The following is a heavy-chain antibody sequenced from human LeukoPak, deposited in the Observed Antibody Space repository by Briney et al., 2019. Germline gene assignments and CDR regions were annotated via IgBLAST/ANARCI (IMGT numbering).Heavy chain of an antibody. CDR2: INPNSGGT. CDR1: GYTFTGYY. Sequence: ASVKVSCKASGYTFTGYYMHWVRQAPGQGLEWMGRINPNSGGTNYAQKFQGRVTMTRHTSISTAYMELSRLRSEDTAVYYCASSGGYSYGYHSWGQGTLVTVSS. D-gene: IGHD5-18*01. J-gene: IGHJ5*02. CDR3: ASSGGYSYGYHS. V-gene: IGHV1-2*06.